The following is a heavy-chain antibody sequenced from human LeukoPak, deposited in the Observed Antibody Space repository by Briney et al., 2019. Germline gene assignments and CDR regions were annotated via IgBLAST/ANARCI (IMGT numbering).Heavy chain of an antibody. CDR3: ASFYYGSGSYYTPGY. V-gene: IGHV3-48*02. J-gene: IGHJ4*02. CDR2: ISSSSSTI. D-gene: IGHD3-10*01. CDR1: GFTFSSYS. Sequence: PGGSPRLSCAASGFTFSSYSMNWVRQAPGKGLEWVSYISSSSSTIYYADSVKGRFTISRDNAKNSLYLQMNSLRDEDTAVYYCASFYYGSGSYYTPGYWGQGTLVTVSS.